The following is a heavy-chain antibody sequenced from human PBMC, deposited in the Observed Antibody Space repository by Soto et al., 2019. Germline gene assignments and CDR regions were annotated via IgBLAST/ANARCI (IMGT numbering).Heavy chain of an antibody. V-gene: IGHV4-31*03. CDR3: ARGFSSGYLGNWFDP. CDR2: IYYNGIT. J-gene: IGHJ5*02. CDR1: GTSIRILGYC. Sequence: PSETLSLISTVSGTSIRILGYCWGCLRPHPGKGLEWIGYIYYNGITNYNPSLGSRVTISGDTSKNQFSLKLSSVTAAETAVYYCARGFSSGYLGNWFDPWGQGTLVTVSS. D-gene: IGHD5-12*01.